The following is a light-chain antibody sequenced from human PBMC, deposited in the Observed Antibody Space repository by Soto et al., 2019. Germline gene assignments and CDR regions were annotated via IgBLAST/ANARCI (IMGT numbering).Light chain of an antibody. CDR2: DAS. Sequence: DLQMTQSPSSLSASVGDRVTITCQASQDINNSLTWYQQKPGKAPKLLIYDASNLETGVPSGFSGSGSGTDFTFTISSLQPEDIATYYCQQYDSLPLTFGGGTKVEIK. CDR3: QQYDSLPLT. CDR1: QDINNS. J-gene: IGKJ4*01. V-gene: IGKV1-33*01.